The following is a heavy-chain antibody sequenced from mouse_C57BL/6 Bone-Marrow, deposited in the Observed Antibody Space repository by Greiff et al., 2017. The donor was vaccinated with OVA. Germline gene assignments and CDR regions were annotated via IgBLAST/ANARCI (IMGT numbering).Heavy chain of an antibody. CDR2: INPYNGGT. CDR1: GYTFTDYY. Sequence: EVQLQQSGPVLVKPGASVKMSCKASGYTFTDYYMNWVKQSHGKSLEWIGVINPYNGGTSYNQKFKGKATLTVDKSSSTAYMELNSLTSEDSAVYYCAREGYDPVAYWGQGTLVTVSA. V-gene: IGHV1-19*01. CDR3: AREGYDPVAY. D-gene: IGHD2-2*01. J-gene: IGHJ3*01.